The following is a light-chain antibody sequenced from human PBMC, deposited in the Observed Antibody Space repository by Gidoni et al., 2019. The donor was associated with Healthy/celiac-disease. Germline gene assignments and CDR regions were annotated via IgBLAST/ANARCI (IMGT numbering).Light chain of an antibody. V-gene: IGKV4-1*01. Sequence: DIVMTQSPDALAVSLGERATINCKSSQSVLYSSNNKNYLAWYQQKPGQPPKLRIYWASTRESGVPDRFSGSGSGIDFTLTISSLQAEDVAVYYCQQYYSTPLTFXGXTKVEIK. J-gene: IGKJ4*01. CDR2: WAS. CDR1: QSVLYSSNNKNY. CDR3: QQYYSTPLT.